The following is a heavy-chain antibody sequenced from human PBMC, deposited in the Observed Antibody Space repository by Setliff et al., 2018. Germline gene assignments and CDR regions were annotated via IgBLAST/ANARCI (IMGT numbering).Heavy chain of an antibody. CDR3: VRSSAPQVVLAADFDF. D-gene: IGHD6-19*01. V-gene: IGHV1-18*01. CDR1: GYTFTNFG. Sequence: GASVKVSCKASGYTFTNFGFHWLRQAPGQGLEWMAMIITSTGKTSYAQKFQGRVTVTTDTYTGTGYMELRSLRSDDTAVYYCVRSSAPQVVLAADFDFWGQGTPVTVSS. CDR2: IITSTGKT. J-gene: IGHJ4*02.